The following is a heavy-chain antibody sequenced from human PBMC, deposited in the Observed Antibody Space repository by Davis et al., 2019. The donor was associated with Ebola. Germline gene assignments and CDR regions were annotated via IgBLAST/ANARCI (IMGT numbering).Heavy chain of an antibody. CDR2: INPSGGST. CDR3: AREKLGGSSDY. CDR1: GYSFTSYG. Sequence: ASVKVSCKTSGYSFTSYGISWVRQAPGQGLEWMGIINPSGGSTSYAQKFQGRVTMTTDTSTSTAYMEVGSLRSDDTAVYYCAREKLGGSSDYWGQGTLVTVSS. J-gene: IGHJ4*02. D-gene: IGHD6-6*01. V-gene: IGHV1-18*04.